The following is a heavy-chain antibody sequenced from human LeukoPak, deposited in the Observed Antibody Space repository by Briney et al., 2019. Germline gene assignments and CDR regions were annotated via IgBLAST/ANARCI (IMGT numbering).Heavy chain of an antibody. CDR3: AKGVDYGDLTWYFDL. J-gene: IGHJ2*01. Sequence: PGGSLRLSCAASGFTFSSYGMHWVRQAPGKGLEWVAVISYDGSNKYYADSVKGRFTISRDNSKNTLYLQMNSLRAEDTAVYYCAKGVDYGDLTWYFDLWGRDTLVTVSS. V-gene: IGHV3-30*18. CDR1: GFTFSSYG. D-gene: IGHD4-17*01. CDR2: ISYDGSNK.